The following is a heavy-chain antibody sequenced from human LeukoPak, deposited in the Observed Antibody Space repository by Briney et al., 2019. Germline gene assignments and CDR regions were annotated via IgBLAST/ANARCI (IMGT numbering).Heavy chain of an antibody. V-gene: IGHV3-30*03. CDR3: ARKFLTGRLIDY. D-gene: IGHD7-27*01. J-gene: IGHJ4*02. CDR2: ISYDGSNE. CDR1: GFTFSNYG. Sequence: GGSLRLSCAASGFTFSNYGMHWVRQAPGKGLEWVAVISYDGSNEYYADSVKGRYTISRDTSKNTLYLQMNSLRAEDTALYHCARKFLTGRLIDYWGQGTLVTVSS.